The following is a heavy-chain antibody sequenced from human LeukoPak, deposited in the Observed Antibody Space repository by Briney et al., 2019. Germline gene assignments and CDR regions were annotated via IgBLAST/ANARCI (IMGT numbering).Heavy chain of an antibody. CDR3: ARDLSRAYALGTYYNPEGPGY. D-gene: IGHD3-10*01. CDR2: IYYSGST. Sequence: SETLSLTCTVSGGSISSSSYYWGWIRQPPGKGLEWIGTIYYSGSTYYNPSLKSRVTISVDTSKNQFSLKLSSVTAADTAVYYCARDLSRAYALGTYYNPEGPGYWGQGTLVTVSS. CDR1: GGSISSSSYY. V-gene: IGHV4-39*07. J-gene: IGHJ4*02.